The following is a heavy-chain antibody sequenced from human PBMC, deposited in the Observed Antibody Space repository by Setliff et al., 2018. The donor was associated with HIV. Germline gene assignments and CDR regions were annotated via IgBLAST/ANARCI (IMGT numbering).Heavy chain of an antibody. CDR3: AAQGVL. CDR1: GFTFSSYS. V-gene: IGHV3-48*04. J-gene: IGHJ4*02. Sequence: GGSLRLSCAASGFTFSSYSMNWVRQAPGKGLEWVSSISSSGTTTYYGDSVKGRFTISRDNAKNSVHLQMNSLRVEDTAVYFCAAQGVLWGQGTQVTVSS. CDR2: ISSSGTTT.